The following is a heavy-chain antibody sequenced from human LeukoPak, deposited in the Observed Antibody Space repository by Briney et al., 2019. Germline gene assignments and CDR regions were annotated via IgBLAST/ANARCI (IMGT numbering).Heavy chain of an antibody. CDR1: GGSISSSSYY. CDR3: ARLRFFYGDSDGGRPDY. J-gene: IGHJ4*02. Sequence: SETLSLTCTVSGGSISSSSYYWGWIRQPPGKGLEWIGSIYYSGSTYYNPSLKSRVTISVDTSKNQFSLKLSSVTAADTAVYYCARLRFFYGDSDGGRPDYWGQGTLVTVSS. CDR2: IYYSGST. V-gene: IGHV4-39*01. D-gene: IGHD4-17*01.